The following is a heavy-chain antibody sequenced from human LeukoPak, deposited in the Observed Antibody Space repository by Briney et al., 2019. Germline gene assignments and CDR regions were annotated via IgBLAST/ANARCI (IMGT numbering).Heavy chain of an antibody. CDR3: AKVPSMVATFWELDY. V-gene: IGHV3-23*01. J-gene: IGHJ4*02. CDR2: ISGSGGST. D-gene: IGHD5-12*01. Sequence: GGSLRLSCVASGFTFSSYAMSWVRQAPGKGLEWVSAISGSGGSTYYADSVKGRFTISRDNSKNTLYLQMNSLRAEDTAVYYCAKVPSMVATFWELDYWGQGTLVTVSS. CDR1: GFTFSSYA.